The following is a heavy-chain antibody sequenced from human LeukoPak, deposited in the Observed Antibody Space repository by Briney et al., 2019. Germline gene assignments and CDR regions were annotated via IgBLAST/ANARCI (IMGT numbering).Heavy chain of an antibody. CDR2: ISGSGGSR. V-gene: IGHV3-23*01. J-gene: IGHJ4*02. CDR3: ASPPFSSSWYDLGY. Sequence: GGSLRLSCAASGFTFSRYAMSWVRQAPGKGLEWVSAISGSGGSRPYADSVKGRFTVSRDNSKNTLYLQMNSLRAEDTAVYYCASPPFSSSWYDLGYWGQGTLVTVSS. D-gene: IGHD6-13*01. CDR1: GFTFSRYA.